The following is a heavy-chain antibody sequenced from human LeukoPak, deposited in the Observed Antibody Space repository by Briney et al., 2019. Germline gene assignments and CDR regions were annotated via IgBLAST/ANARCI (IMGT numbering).Heavy chain of an antibody. V-gene: IGHV3-15*01. J-gene: IGHJ4*02. Sequence: GGSLRLSCTASGFTFGDYAMSWVRQAPGKGLEWVGRIKSKTDGGTTDYAAPAKGRFTISRDDSKNTLYLQMNNLRAEDTAVYYCASLRLLLSPFDYWGQGTLVTVSS. CDR3: ASLRLLLSPFDY. D-gene: IGHD2-15*01. CDR1: GFTFGDYA. CDR2: IKSKTDGGTT.